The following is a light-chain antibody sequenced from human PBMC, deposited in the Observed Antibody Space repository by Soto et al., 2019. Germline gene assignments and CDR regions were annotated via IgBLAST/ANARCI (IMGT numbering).Light chain of an antibody. CDR2: GVS. Sequence: ENVLAQSPGTLSLSPGERATLSCRASQSVRNTYLAWYQQKPGQAPRLLIYGVSSRTTGIPDRFSGSGSGTDFTLTITRLEPEAFAVYYCQQYSSSPVTFGGGTKVDIK. V-gene: IGKV3-20*01. J-gene: IGKJ4*01. CDR3: QQYSSSPVT. CDR1: QSVRNTY.